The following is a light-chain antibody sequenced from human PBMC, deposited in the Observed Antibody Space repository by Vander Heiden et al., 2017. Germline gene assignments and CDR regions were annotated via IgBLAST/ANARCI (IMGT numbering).Light chain of an antibody. V-gene: IGKV3-20*01. Sequence: EIVLTQSPGTLSLSPGDRATLSCSPTQSDYNRYLAWYQQKPGQAPRLLIYGASTRATGIPDRFSGSGSGTDFTLTISRLEPADFGVYYCQQYGGSSWTFGQGTKVEIK. CDR2: GAS. J-gene: IGKJ1*01. CDR3: QQYGGSSWT. CDR1: QSDYNRY.